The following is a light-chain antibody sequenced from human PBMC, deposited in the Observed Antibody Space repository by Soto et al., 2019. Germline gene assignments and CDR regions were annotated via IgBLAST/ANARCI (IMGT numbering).Light chain of an antibody. CDR1: QSIATY. CDR3: QQTHSVPLT. Sequence: QMTQSPSSLSASVGDRVTITFRASQSIATYLNWYQQKAGKVPELLIYAASNLQSGVPSRFSGSGSATDFTLTISSLQHEDLATYFCQQTHSVPLTFGGGTNLDIK. J-gene: IGKJ4*01. CDR2: AAS. V-gene: IGKV1-39*01.